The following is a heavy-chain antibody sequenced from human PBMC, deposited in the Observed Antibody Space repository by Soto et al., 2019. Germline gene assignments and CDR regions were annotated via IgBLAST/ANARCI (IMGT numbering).Heavy chain of an antibody. CDR1: GYMFTSYW. Sequence: GESLKISCKGSGYMFTSYWIVWVRQMPGKALEWMGIIYPGDSDTRYSPSFQGQVTISADKSISTAYLQWSSLKASDTAMYYCARLSATWLQSAFDYWGQGTLVTVSS. CDR2: IYPGDSDT. J-gene: IGHJ4*02. D-gene: IGHD5-12*01. CDR3: ARLSATWLQSAFDY. V-gene: IGHV5-51*01.